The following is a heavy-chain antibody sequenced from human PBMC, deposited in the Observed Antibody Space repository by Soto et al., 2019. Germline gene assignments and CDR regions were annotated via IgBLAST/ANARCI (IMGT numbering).Heavy chain of an antibody. J-gene: IGHJ6*02. CDR3: ARDLRYYDSSGYFRGVYYYGMDV. V-gene: IGHV1-18*01. CDR2: ISAYNGNT. CDR1: GYTFTSYG. D-gene: IGHD3-22*01. Sequence: GASVKVSCKASGYTFTSYGISWVRQAPGQGLEWMGWISAYNGNTNYAQKLQGRVTMTRDTSISTAYMELSRLRSDDTAVYYCARDLRYYDSSGYFRGVYYYGMDVWGQGTTVTVSS.